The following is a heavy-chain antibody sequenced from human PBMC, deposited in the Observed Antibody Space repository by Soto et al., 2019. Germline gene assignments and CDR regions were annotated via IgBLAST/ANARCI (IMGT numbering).Heavy chain of an antibody. V-gene: IGHV4-31*03. CDR2: IYYSGST. J-gene: IGHJ4*02. CDR1: GGSISSGGYY. Sequence: SETLSLTCTVSGGSISSGGYYWSWIRQHPGKGLEWIGYIYYSGSTYYNPSLKSRVTISVDTSKNQFSLKLSSVTAADTAVYYCARTRSSDYDFWSGYSYLDYWGQGTLVTVSS. CDR3: ARTRSSDYDFWSGYSYLDY. D-gene: IGHD3-3*01.